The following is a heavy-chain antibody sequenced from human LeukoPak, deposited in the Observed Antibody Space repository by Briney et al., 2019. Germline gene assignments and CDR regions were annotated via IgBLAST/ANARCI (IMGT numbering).Heavy chain of an antibody. D-gene: IGHD2-2*01. Sequence: GGSLRLSCEASGFTFSSYSMGWVRQVPGKGLEWVSSMSGSGASAYYADSVKGQFTITRDNSKNTLYLQMNSLRAEDTAVYYRARDSRGYCSSTSCYEGLAARPPPFDYWGQGTLVTVSS. CDR2: MSGSGASA. J-gene: IGHJ4*02. CDR1: GFTFSSYS. CDR3: ARDSRGYCSSTSCYEGLAARPPPFDY. V-gene: IGHV3-23*01.